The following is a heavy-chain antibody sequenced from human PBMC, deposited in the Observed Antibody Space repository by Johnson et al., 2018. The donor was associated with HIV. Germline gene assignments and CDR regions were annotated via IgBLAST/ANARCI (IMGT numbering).Heavy chain of an antibody. CDR2: LYSAGSA. Sequence: VQLVESRGGVVQPGRSLRLSCAAPDFTFSNNAIHWVRQTPGKGLEWVSILYSAGSAYYADSVKGRFTISRDNAKNSLYLQMNSLRAEDTAVYYCARQLGYYYDSSGYYAEPDDAFDIWGQGTMVTVSS. CDR3: ARQLGYYYDSSGYYAEPDDAFDI. CDR1: DFTFSNNA. D-gene: IGHD3-22*01. V-gene: IGHV3-66*04. J-gene: IGHJ3*02.